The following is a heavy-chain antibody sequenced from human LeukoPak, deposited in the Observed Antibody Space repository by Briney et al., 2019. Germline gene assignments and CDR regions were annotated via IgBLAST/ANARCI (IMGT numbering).Heavy chain of an antibody. Sequence: GGSLRLSCAASGFTFSSYEMNWVRQAPGKGLEWVSYISSSGSTIYYADSVKGRFTISRDNSKNTLYVQMNSLRADDTAVYYCAKDDGGYSYGVDYWGQGTLVTVSS. CDR1: GFTFSSYE. V-gene: IGHV3-48*03. J-gene: IGHJ4*02. D-gene: IGHD5-18*01. CDR2: ISSSGSTI. CDR3: AKDDGGYSYGVDY.